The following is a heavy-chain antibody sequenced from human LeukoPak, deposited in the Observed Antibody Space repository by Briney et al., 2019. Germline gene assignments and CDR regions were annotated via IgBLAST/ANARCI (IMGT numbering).Heavy chain of an antibody. V-gene: IGHV3-23*01. CDR1: AFTFSSYD. J-gene: IGHJ4*02. D-gene: IGHD3-10*01. CDR3: AKIIRFGEPDY. Sequence: GGSLRLSCTGSAFTFSSYDMHWVRQAPGKGLEWVSAISGSGGSTYYADSVKGRFTISRDNSKNTLYLQMNSLRAEDTAVYYCAKIIRFGEPDYWGQGTLVTVSS. CDR2: ISGSGGST.